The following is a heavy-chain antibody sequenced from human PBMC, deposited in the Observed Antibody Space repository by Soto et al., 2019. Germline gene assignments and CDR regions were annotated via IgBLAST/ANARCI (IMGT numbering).Heavy chain of an antibody. CDR2: ISYDGSNK. CDR3: AKDRVRFGELLTSDY. V-gene: IGHV3-30*18. J-gene: IGHJ4*02. Sequence: PGGSLRLSCAASGFTFSSYGMHWVRQAPGKGLEWVAVISYDGSNKYYADSVKGRFTTSRDNSKNTLYLQMNSLRAEDTAVYYCAKDRVRFGELLTSDYWGQGTLVTVSS. D-gene: IGHD3-10*01. CDR1: GFTFSSYG.